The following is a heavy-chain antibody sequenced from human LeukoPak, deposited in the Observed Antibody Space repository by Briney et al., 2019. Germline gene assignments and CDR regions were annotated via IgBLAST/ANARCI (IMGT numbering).Heavy chain of an antibody. Sequence: PSETLSLTCTVSGGSISSYYWSWIRQPPGKGLEWIGYIYYSGSTNYNPSLKSRVTISVDTSKNQFSLKLSSVTAADTAVYYCARSPNRFWSALQHWGQGTLVTVSS. CDR3: ARSPNRFWSALQH. D-gene: IGHD3-3*01. V-gene: IGHV4-59*01. J-gene: IGHJ1*01. CDR1: GGSISSYY. CDR2: IYYSGST.